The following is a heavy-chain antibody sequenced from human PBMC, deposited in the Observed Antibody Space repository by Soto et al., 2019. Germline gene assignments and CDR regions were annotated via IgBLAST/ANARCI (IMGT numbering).Heavy chain of an antibody. J-gene: IGHJ4*02. D-gene: IGHD2-15*01. CDR3: VRPHYQSNTFYSYFDY. CDR1: GGSFSPYY. CDR2: IFHGGST. V-gene: IGHV4-34*12. Sequence: LSLTCVVSGGSFSPYYWSWIRQPPGRGLEWIGQIFHGGSTNYSPSLKSRVTISVDTSKNQFSLELSSVTAADTAVYYCVRPHYQSNTFYSYFDYWGRGTLVTVSS.